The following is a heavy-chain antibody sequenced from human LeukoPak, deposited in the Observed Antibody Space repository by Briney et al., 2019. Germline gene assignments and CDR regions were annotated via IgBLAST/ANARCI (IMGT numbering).Heavy chain of an antibody. CDR1: GGSISSYY. J-gene: IGHJ3*02. V-gene: IGHV4-59*01. CDR3: ARGSRLRSDAFDI. CDR2: IYYSGST. D-gene: IGHD4-17*01. Sequence: SETLSLTCTVSGGSISSYYWSWLRQPPGKGLEWIGYIYYSGSTNYNPSLKSRVTISVDTSKNQFSLKLSSVTAADTAVYYCARGSRLRSDAFDIWGQGTMVTVSS.